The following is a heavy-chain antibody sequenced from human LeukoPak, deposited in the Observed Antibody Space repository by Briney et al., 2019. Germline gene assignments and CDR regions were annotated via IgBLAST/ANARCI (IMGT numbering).Heavy chain of an antibody. CDR2: ISSSSSTI. CDR1: GFTFSSYS. J-gene: IGHJ4*02. D-gene: IGHD3-10*01. CDR3: AKDTITMVRGVIITYYFDY. V-gene: IGHV3-48*01. Sequence: PGGSLRLSCAASGFTFSSYSMNWVRQAPGKGLEWVSYISSSSSTIYYADSVKGRFTISRDNSKNTLYLQMNSLRAEDTAVYYCAKDTITMVRGVIITYYFDYWGQGTLVTVSS.